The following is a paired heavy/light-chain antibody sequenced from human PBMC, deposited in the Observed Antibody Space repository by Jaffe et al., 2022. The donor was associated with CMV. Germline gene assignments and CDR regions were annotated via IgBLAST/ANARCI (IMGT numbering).Light chain of an antibody. J-gene: IGLJ2*01. CDR3: QSYDSSLSGPV. CDR1: SSNIGAGYD. Sequence: QSVLTQPPSVSGAPGQRVTISCTGSSSNIGAGYDVYWYQQLPGTVPKLLIYGNSNRPLGVPDRISGSKSGTSASLAITGLQAEDEADYYCQSYDSSLSGPVFGGGTKLTVL. V-gene: IGLV1-40*01. CDR2: GNS.
Heavy chain of an antibody. D-gene: IGHD4-17*01. J-gene: IGHJ4*02. V-gene: IGHV3-7*01. CDR2: IKKDGSEK. Sequence: EVQLVESGGDLVQPGGSLRLSCAASGFIFSNYWMSWVRQAPGKGLEWVASIKKDGSEKYYVDSVKGRFTISRDNAKDSLYLQMNSLRADDTAVYYCARDDYGDYPTEDYFDYWGQGTLVTVSA. CDR1: GFIFSNYW. CDR3: ARDDYGDYPTEDYFDY.